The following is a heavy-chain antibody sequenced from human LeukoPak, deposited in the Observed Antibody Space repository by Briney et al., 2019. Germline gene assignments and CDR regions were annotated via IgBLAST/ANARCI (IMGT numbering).Heavy chain of an antibody. Sequence: PGRSLRLSCAASGFTFSSYAMHWARQAPGKGLEWVAVISYDGSNKYYADSVKGRFTISRDNSKNTLYLQMNSLRAEDTAVYYCARDRDGGNLNFDYWGQGTLVTVSS. CDR2: ISYDGSNK. CDR1: GFTFSSYA. V-gene: IGHV3-30-3*01. CDR3: ARDRDGGNLNFDY. D-gene: IGHD4-23*01. J-gene: IGHJ4*02.